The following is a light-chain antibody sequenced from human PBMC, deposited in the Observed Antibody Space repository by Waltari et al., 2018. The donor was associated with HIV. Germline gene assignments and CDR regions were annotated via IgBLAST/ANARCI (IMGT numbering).Light chain of an antibody. CDR1: KLGDKY. CDR3: QAWDSSRGV. J-gene: IGLJ1*01. CDR2: QDS. V-gene: IGLV3-1*01. Sequence: SYELTQPPSVSVSPGQTASITCPGAKLGDKYACWYQQKPGQSPVLVIYQDSKRPSGIPERFSGSNSGNTATLTISGTQAMDEADYYCQAWDSSRGVFGTGTKVTVL.